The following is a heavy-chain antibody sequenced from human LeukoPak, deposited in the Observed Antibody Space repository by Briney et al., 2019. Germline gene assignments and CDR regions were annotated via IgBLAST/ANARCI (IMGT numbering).Heavy chain of an antibody. CDR1: GYTFTSYG. V-gene: IGHV1-18*01. CDR2: ISAYNGNT. Sequence: ASVKVSCKASGYTFTSYGISWVRQAPGQGLEWMGWISAYNGNTNYAQKLQGRVTMTTDTSTSTAYMELRSLRSDDTAVYYCAREGQWLVSIYYYYYMDVWGKGTTVTVSS. J-gene: IGHJ6*03. D-gene: IGHD6-19*01. CDR3: AREGQWLVSIYYYYYMDV.